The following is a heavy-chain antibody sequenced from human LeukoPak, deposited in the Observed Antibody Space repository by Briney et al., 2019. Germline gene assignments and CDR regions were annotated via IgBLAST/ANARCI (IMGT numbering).Heavy chain of an antibody. J-gene: IGHJ3*02. V-gene: IGHV4-59*01. Sequence: NTSETLSLTCAVYGGSFSGYYWSWIRQPPGKGLEWIGYIYYSGSTNYNPSLKSRVTISVDTSKNQFSLKLSSVTAADTAVYYCARDSRYSSGSYAFDIWGQGTMVTVSS. CDR3: ARDSRYSSGSYAFDI. CDR1: GGSFSGYY. D-gene: IGHD6-19*01. CDR2: IYYSGST.